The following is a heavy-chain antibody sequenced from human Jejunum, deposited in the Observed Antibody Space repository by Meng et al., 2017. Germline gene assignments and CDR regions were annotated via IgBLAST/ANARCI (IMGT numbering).Heavy chain of an antibody. D-gene: IGHD6-19*01. J-gene: IGHJ4*02. Sequence: ASVKVSCKASGYTFTSYAMNWVRQAPGQGLEWMGWINTNTGNPTYAQGFTGRFVFSLDTSVSTAYLQISSLKAEDTAVYYCARDIEAVAGTWSHFDYWGQGTRVTGSS. CDR1: GYTFTSYA. CDR2: INTNTGNP. CDR3: ARDIEAVAGTWSHFDY. V-gene: IGHV7-4-1*02.